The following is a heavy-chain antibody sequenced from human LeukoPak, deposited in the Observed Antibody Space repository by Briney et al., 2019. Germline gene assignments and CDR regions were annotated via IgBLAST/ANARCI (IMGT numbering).Heavy chain of an antibody. CDR1: GDSISSSNYY. CDR2: IYYSGST. V-gene: IGHV4-39*07. D-gene: IGHD2/OR15-2a*01. J-gene: IGHJ2*01. Sequence: SETLSLTCTVSGDSISSSNYYWGWIRQPPGKGLEWIGNIYYSGSTYYNPSLKSRLTILQDTSKNQFSLKLSSVTAADTAVYYCARDLPLSPTLYDYFDLWGRGTLVTVSS. CDR3: ARDLPLSPTLYDYFDL.